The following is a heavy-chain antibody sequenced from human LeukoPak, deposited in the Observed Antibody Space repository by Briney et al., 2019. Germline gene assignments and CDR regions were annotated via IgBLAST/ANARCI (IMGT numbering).Heavy chain of an antibody. CDR1: GYTFIFYY. CDR3: ARVNTTLDY. CDR2: INPNSGDT. J-gene: IGHJ4*02. Sequence: ASVKVSCKASGYTFIFYYIHWVRQAPGQGLEWMGWINPNSGDTKYAQKFQGRVTMTRDTSTSTANMELSRLTSDDTAVYYCARVNTTLDYWGQGTLVTASS. D-gene: IGHD1-14*01. V-gene: IGHV1-2*02.